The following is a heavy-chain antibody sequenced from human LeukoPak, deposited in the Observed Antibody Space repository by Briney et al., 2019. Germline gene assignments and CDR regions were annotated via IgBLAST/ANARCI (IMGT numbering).Heavy chain of an antibody. V-gene: IGHV3-7*04. CDR2: IKKDGSEK. D-gene: IGHD6-19*01. J-gene: IGHJ4*02. Sequence: GGSLRLSCAASGFTFSSYWMSWVRQAPGKGLEWVANIKKDGSEKYYVDSVKGRFTISRDNGKNSLYLQMNSLRAEDTAVYYCAMDTERRIAVAALFDYWGQGTLVPVSS. CDR3: AMDTERRIAVAALFDY. CDR1: GFTFSSYW.